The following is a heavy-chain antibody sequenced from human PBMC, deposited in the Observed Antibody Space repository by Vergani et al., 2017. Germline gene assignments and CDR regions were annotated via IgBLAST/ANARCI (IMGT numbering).Heavy chain of an antibody. CDR2: IWYDGSNK. J-gene: IGHJ4*02. Sequence: QVQLVESGGGVVQPGRSLRLSCAASGFTFSSYGMHWVRQAPGKGLEWVAVIWYDGSNKYYADSVKGRFTISRDNSKNTLYLQMNSLRDEDTAVYYCARSRVGSGRLGYWGQGTLVTVSS. CDR3: ARSRVGSGRLGY. CDR1: GFTFSSYG. D-gene: IGHD6-19*01. V-gene: IGHV3-33*01.